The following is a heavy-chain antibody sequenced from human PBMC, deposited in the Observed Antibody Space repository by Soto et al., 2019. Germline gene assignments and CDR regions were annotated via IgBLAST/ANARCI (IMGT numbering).Heavy chain of an antibody. V-gene: IGHV3-21*01. CDR2: INSGSFSI. CDR1: GFTFSSYS. D-gene: IGHD1-1*01. CDR3: ARNESYNIYAMDV. Sequence: PGGSLRLSCAASGFTFSSYSMNWVRQAPGKGLEWVSSINSGSFSINYADSVRGRFSISRDNAQNSLHLQMNNLRAEDTAVYYCARNESYNIYAMDVWGQGTTVTVSS. J-gene: IGHJ6*02.